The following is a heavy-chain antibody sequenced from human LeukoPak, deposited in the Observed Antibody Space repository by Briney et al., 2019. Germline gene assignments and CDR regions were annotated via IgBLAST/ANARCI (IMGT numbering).Heavy chain of an antibody. D-gene: IGHD3-10*01. Sequence: GGSLRLSCAASGFTFSSYSMNWVRQAPGKGLEWVSSISSSSSYIYYADSVKGRFTISRDSAKNSLYLQMNSLRAEDTAVYYCARDWLRFGELLAFDYWGQGTLVTVSS. CDR2: ISSSSSYI. CDR1: GFTFSSYS. CDR3: ARDWLRFGELLAFDY. V-gene: IGHV3-21*01. J-gene: IGHJ4*02.